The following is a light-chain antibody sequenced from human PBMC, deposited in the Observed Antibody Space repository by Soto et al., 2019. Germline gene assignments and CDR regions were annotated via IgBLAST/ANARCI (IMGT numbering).Light chain of an antibody. V-gene: IGLV1-40*01. CDR2: TDI. Sequence: QSVLTQPPSVSGAPGQRVTISCTGSSSNIGAGYDVHWYQQLPETAPRLLIYTDINRPSGVPARFSGSRSGTSASLAITGLQPEDEDVYYCQSFDSSLSGSGVFGTGTKLTVL. CDR1: SSNIGAGYD. CDR3: QSFDSSLSGSGV. J-gene: IGLJ1*01.